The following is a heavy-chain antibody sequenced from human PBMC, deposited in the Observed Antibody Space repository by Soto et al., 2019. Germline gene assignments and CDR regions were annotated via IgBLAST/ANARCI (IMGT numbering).Heavy chain of an antibody. D-gene: IGHD6-13*01. CDR2: IIPIFGTA. V-gene: IGHV1-69*13. J-gene: IGHJ4*02. CDR3: ARGLSEAAAGSMFDY. Sequence: ASVKVSCKASGGTFSSYAISWVRQAPGQGLEWMGGIIPIFGTANCAQKFQGRVTITADESISTAYMELSSLRSEDTAVYYCARGLSEAAAGSMFDYWGQGTLVTVSS. CDR1: GGTFSSYA.